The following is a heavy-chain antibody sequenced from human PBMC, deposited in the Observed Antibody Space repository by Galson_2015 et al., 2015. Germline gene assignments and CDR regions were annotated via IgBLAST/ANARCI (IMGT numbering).Heavy chain of an antibody. CDR2: INQDGSEK. Sequence: SLRLSCAASGFAFSRYWMHWVRQAPGKGLEWVANINQDGSEKYYVDSVKGRFTISGGNAKNSVYLQMNSLRAEDTAVYCCATALYSGSFWSYWGQGTLVTVSS. D-gene: IGHD1-26*01. V-gene: IGHV3-7*01. J-gene: IGHJ4*02. CDR3: ATALYSGSFWSY. CDR1: GFAFSRYW.